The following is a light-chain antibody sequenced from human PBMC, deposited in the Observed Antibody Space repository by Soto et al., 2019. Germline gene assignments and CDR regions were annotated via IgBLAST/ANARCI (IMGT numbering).Light chain of an antibody. CDR1: SSDIGAFTF. CDR3: SSYTSSSTHV. CDR2: DVN. Sequence: QSALTQPASVSGSPGQSITISCTGTSSDIGAFTFVSWYQQHPGKVPKLMIFDVNRRPSGVSDRFSGSKSGNTASLTISGLQAEDEGDYSCSSYTSSSTHVFGSGTKLPVL. J-gene: IGLJ1*01. V-gene: IGLV2-14*03.